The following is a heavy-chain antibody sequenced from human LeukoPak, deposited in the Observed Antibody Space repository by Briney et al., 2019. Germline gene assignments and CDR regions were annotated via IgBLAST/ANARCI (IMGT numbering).Heavy chain of an antibody. CDR2: IYYSGST. J-gene: IGHJ4*02. CDR1: GGSISSYY. V-gene: IGHV4-59*08. Sequence: SETLSLTCTVSGGSISSYYWSWLRQPPGKGLEWIGYIYYSGSTNYNPSLKSRVTISVDTSKNQFSLKLSSVTAADTAVYYCARYRTYYFDYWGQGTLVTVSS. D-gene: IGHD3-16*02. CDR3: ARYRTYYFDY.